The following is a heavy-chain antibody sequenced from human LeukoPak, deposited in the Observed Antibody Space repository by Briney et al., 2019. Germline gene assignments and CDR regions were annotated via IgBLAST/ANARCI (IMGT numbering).Heavy chain of an antibody. Sequence: GASVKVSCKASGYTFIGYDINWVRQAPGQGLEWMGWMKSNSGDTHFAQKFQGRLTMTRNTSISTAFMELSSLRSEDTAVYYCARSPLLIAAAGGGWFDPWGQGTLVTVSS. CDR3: ARSPLLIAAAGGGWFDP. J-gene: IGHJ5*02. D-gene: IGHD6-13*01. CDR2: MKSNSGDT. CDR1: GYTFIGYD. V-gene: IGHV1-8*01.